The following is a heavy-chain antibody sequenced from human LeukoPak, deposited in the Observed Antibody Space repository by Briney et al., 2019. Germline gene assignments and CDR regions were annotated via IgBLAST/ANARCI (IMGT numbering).Heavy chain of an antibody. CDR3: AKGRNSYSSSWAFDY. Sequence: PGRSLRLSCAASGFAFSRYGMHWLRQAPGKGLEWVAFIRYDGSNKYYADSVKGRFTISRDNSKNTLYLQMNSLRAEDTAVYYCAKGRNSYSSSWAFDYWGQGTLVTVSS. V-gene: IGHV3-30*02. D-gene: IGHD6-13*01. CDR2: IRYDGSNK. CDR1: GFAFSRYG. J-gene: IGHJ4*02.